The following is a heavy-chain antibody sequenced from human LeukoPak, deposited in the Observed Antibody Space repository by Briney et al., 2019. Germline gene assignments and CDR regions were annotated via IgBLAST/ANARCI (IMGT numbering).Heavy chain of an antibody. J-gene: IGHJ4*02. V-gene: IGHV1-8*01. CDR3: ARGFVGSNWNPCGY. CDR1: GYTFTSYD. Sequence: ASVKVACKASGYTFTSYDINWVRQATGQGLEWMGWMNPNSGNTGYAQKFQGRVTMTRNTSISTAYMELSSLRSEDTAVYYCARGFVGSNWNPCGYWGQGTLVTVSS. CDR2: MNPNSGNT. D-gene: IGHD1-20*01.